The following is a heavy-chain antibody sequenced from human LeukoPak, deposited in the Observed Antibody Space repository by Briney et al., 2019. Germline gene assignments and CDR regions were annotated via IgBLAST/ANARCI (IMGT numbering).Heavy chain of an antibody. CDR3: ARGRYPQPGIAVAGTLLD. CDR2: IYYSGST. D-gene: IGHD6-19*01. J-gene: IGHJ4*02. V-gene: IGHV4-31*03. Sequence: SETLSLTCTVSGGSISSGGYYWSWIRQHPGKGLEWIGYIYYSGSTYYNPSHKSRVTISVDTSKNQFSLKLSSVTAADTAVYYCARGRYPQPGIAVAGTLLDWGQGTLVTVSS. CDR1: GGSISSGGYY.